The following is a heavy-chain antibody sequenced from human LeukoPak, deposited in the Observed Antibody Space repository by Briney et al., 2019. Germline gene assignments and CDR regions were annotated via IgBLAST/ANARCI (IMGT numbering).Heavy chain of an antibody. CDR2: INPNSGGT. V-gene: IGHV1-2*02. Sequence: ASVKVSCKASGYTFTGYYIHWVRQAPGQGLEWMGWINPNSGGTNYAQTFRGRVTMTRDTSISAAYMELSSLRSDDTAVYYCAREFSDRPGALDIWGHGTMVTVSS. J-gene: IGHJ3*02. D-gene: IGHD3-22*01. CDR1: GYTFTGYY. CDR3: AREFSDRPGALDI.